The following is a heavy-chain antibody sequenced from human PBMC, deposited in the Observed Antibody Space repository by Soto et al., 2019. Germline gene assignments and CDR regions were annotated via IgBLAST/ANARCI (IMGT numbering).Heavy chain of an antibody. CDR2: ISYDGSNK. Sequence: GGSLRLSCAASGFTFSSYGMHWVRQAPGKGLEWVAVISYDGSNKYYADSVKGRFTISRDNSKNTLYLQMNSPRAEDTAVYYCAKDLARPPVPHYYYYGMDVWGQGTTVTVSS. D-gene: IGHD6-6*01. V-gene: IGHV3-30*18. CDR1: GFTFSSYG. J-gene: IGHJ6*02. CDR3: AKDLARPPVPHYYYYGMDV.